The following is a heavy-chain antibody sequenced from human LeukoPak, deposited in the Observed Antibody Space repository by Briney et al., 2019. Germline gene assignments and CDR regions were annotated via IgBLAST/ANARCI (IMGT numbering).Heavy chain of an antibody. CDR2: IYNSGST. J-gene: IGHJ4*02. V-gene: IGHV4-61*01. CDR1: GGSISSGSYY. CDR3: ARYDYSNYVEFDY. Sequence: PSQTLSLTCTVSGGSISSGSYYWSCIRQPPGKGLECIGFIYNSGSTEYNPSLKSRVTISVDTSKNQFSLKLSSVTAADTAVYYCARYDYSNYVEFDYWGQGTLVTVSS. D-gene: IGHD4-11*01.